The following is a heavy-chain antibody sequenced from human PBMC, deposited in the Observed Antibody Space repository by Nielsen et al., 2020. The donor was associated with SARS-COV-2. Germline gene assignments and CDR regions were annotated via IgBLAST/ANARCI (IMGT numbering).Heavy chain of an antibody. CDR3: ARTSLYYGSGSRYFDY. Sequence: GGSLRLSCAASGFTFSSYAIHWVRQAPGKGLEWVAVISYDGSNKYYADSVKGRFTISRDNSKNTLYLQMNSLRAEDTAVYYCARTSLYYGSGSRYFDYWGQGTLVTVSS. D-gene: IGHD3-10*01. V-gene: IGHV3-30-3*01. J-gene: IGHJ4*02. CDR2: ISYDGSNK. CDR1: GFTFSSYA.